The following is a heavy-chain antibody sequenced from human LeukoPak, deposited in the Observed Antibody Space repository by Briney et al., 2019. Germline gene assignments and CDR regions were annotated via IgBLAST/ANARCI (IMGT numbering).Heavy chain of an antibody. V-gene: IGHV3-21*01. J-gene: IGHJ5*02. CDR2: ISSSSSYI. D-gene: IGHD5-18*01. Sequence: GGSLRLSCAASGFTFSSYSMNWVRQAPGKGLEWVSSISSSSSYIYYADSVKGRFTISRDNAKNSLYLQMNSLRAEDTAVYYCARDNEDTAMARFDLWGQGTLVTVSS. CDR1: GFTFSSYS. CDR3: ARDNEDTAMARFDL.